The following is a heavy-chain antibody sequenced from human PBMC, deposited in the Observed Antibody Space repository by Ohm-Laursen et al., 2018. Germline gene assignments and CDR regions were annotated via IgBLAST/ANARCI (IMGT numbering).Heavy chain of an antibody. D-gene: IGHD2-8*01. Sequence: SLRLSCTAPGFTFSSYSMNWVRQAPGKGLEWVSHISNSGSAIRYADSVKGRFTVSRDNAKNSLYLQMNSLRVEDTGLYHCVRDYDCSNGECFDYWGQGIMVTVSS. CDR3: VRDYDCSNGECFDY. CDR1: GFTFSSYS. V-gene: IGHV3-48*04. J-gene: IGHJ4*02. CDR2: ISNSGSAI.